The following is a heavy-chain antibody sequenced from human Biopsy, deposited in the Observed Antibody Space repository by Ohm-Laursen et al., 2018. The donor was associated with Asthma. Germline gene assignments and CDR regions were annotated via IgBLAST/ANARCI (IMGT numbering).Heavy chain of an antibody. CDR1: GGSIRSHD. Sequence: PVTLSLTCPVSGGSIRSHDWTWIRLPPGKGLEYIGDVSHTGSTNYNPSLKSRVTMSLDTSKSQFSLRLPSVTPADTAVYYCARLADCSGGACYSYGWFDPWGQGTRVTVSS. CDR3: ARLADCSGGACYSYGWFDP. J-gene: IGHJ5*02. V-gene: IGHV4-59*11. D-gene: IGHD2-15*01. CDR2: VSHTGST.